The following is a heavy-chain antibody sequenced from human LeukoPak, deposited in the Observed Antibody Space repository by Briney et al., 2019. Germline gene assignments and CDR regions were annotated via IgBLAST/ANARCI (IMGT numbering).Heavy chain of an antibody. J-gene: IGHJ5*02. V-gene: IGHV4-4*07. Sequence: SETLSLTCTVSGGSISSYYWSWIRQPAGKGLEWIGRIYTSGSTNYNPSLKSRVTMSVDTSKNQFSLKLSSVTAADTAVYYCARVNTDYDFWSGYPNWFDPWGQGTLVTVSS. CDR3: ARVNTDYDFWSGYPNWFDP. CDR1: GGSISSYY. CDR2: IYTSGST. D-gene: IGHD3-3*01.